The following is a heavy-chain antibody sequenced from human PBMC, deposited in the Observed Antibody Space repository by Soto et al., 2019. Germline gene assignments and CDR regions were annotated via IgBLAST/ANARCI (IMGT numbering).Heavy chain of an antibody. V-gene: IGHV3-23*01. J-gene: IGHJ3*02. CDR2: ISASGGAT. CDR3: AKDKRVEMRVGAFDI. CDR1: GFTFSTYA. D-gene: IGHD2-21*01. Sequence: EVQLLESGGGLVQPGGSLRLSCAASGFTFSTYAMSWVRQAPGKGLEWVSAISASGGATFYAESVKGRVTISRDNSKNTLYLQMNSLRAEDTAVYYCAKDKRVEMRVGAFDIWGQGTLLTVSS.